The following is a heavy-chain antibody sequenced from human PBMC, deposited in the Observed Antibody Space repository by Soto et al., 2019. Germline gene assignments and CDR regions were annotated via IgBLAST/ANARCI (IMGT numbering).Heavy chain of an antibody. CDR3: TRDDSGLGIDY. Sequence: PGGSLRLSCVTAGFTFRNYAIHWVRQGPGKGLRAVAFMSKDGNNTYYIDSVRGRFTISRDDARNTLYLQMSDLRVEDTAIYYCTRDDSGLGIDYWGQGTQVTVSS. CDR1: GFTFRNYA. V-gene: IGHV3-30-3*01. CDR2: MSKDGNNT. D-gene: IGHD1-26*01. J-gene: IGHJ4*02.